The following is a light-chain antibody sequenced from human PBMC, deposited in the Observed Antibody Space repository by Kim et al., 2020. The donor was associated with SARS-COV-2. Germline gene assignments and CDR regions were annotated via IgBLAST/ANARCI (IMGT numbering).Light chain of an antibody. CDR3: AAWDDSLSAPYV. CDR1: TTNNVSNY. V-gene: IGLV1-47*01. J-gene: IGLJ1*01. Sequence: RVTIACSGGTTNNVSNYLYWYKQHPGTAPKLLIYRNNQRPSGVPVRFSGSRSGTSASLAISGLRSEDEADYYCAAWDDSLSAPYVFGTGTKVTVL. CDR2: RNN.